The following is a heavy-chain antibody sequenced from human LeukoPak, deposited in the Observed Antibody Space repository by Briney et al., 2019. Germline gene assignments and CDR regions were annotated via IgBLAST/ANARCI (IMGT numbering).Heavy chain of an antibody. CDR1: VYTFTTYG. V-gene: IGHV1-18*01. J-gene: IGHJ4*02. CDR2: VSGYTGNT. CDR3: ARGEVSASLHYFDF. D-gene: IGHD1-14*01. Sequence: ASVKVSCKTSVYTFTTYGVSWVRQAPGHGLEWMGWVSGYTGNTNYAERFQGRVTMTIDASTSTVYMELSNLRSDDTAVYFCARGEVSASLHYFDFWGQGTLVTVS.